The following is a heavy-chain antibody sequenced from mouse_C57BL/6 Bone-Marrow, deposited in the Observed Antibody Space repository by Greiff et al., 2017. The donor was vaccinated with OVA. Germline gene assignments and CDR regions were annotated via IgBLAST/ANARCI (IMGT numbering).Heavy chain of an antibody. CDR2: IRNKANNHAT. J-gene: IGHJ4*01. V-gene: IGHV6-6*01. CDR1: GFTFSDAW. D-gene: IGHD1-1*01. CDR3: TRRGYYGSSRYYAMDY. Sequence: EVKLEESGGGLVQPGGSMKLSCAASGFTFSDAWMDWVRQSPEKGLEWVAEIRNKANNHATYYAESVKGRFTISRDDSKSSVYLQMNSLRAEDTGIYYCTRRGYYGSSRYYAMDYWGQGTSVTVSS.